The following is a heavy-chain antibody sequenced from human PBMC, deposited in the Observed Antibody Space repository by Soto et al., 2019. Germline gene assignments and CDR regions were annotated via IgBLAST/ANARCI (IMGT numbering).Heavy chain of an antibody. Sequence: QLQLQESGSGLVKPSQTLSLTCAVSGGSISSGGYSWSWIRQPPGKGLEWIGYIYHSGSTNYNPSLKIRGTTPVDRSKNQCSLELSSGTAADTAVYYWARGPSPWGQGTLGTVAS. V-gene: IGHV4-30-2*01. CDR2: IYHSGST. J-gene: IGHJ5*02. CDR1: GGSISSGGYS. CDR3: ARGPSP.